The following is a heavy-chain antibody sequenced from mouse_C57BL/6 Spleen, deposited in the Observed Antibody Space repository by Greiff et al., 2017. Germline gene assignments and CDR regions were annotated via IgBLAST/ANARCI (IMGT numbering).Heavy chain of an antibody. CDR3: ARGGGYDCYYLSFPD. J-gene: IGHJ3*01. Sequence: QVQLQQSGPELVKPGASVKISCKASGYAFSSSWMNWVKQRPGKGLEWIGRIYPGDGDTNYNGKFKGKATLTADKSSSTAYMQLSSLTSEDSAVYFCARGGGYDCYYLSFPDWGQGTLVTVSA. D-gene: IGHD2-3*01. V-gene: IGHV1-82*01. CDR1: GYAFSSSW. CDR2: IYPGDGDT.